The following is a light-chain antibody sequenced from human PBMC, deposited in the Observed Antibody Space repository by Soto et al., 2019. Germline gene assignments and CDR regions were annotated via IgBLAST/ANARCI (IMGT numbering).Light chain of an antibody. Sequence: QSALTQPASVSGSPGQSITISCTGTSSDVGSHNLVSWYQQHPGKAPKLMIYEGSKRPSGVSNRFSGSKSGNTASLTISGLQAEDEAYYYCCSYAGSSTWVFGGGTKLTVL. CDR3: CSYAGSSTWV. V-gene: IGLV2-23*01. CDR1: SSDVGSHNL. CDR2: EGS. J-gene: IGLJ3*02.